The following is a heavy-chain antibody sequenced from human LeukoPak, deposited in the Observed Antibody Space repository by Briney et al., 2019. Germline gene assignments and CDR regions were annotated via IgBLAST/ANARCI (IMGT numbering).Heavy chain of an antibody. V-gene: IGHV3-21*01. CDR1: GFTFSSYS. D-gene: IGHD6-6*01. CDR3: ARDQAARPLKGLED. J-gene: IGHJ4*02. Sequence: GGSLRLSCAASGFTFSSYSMNWVRQAPGKGLEWVSSISSSSSYIYYADSVRGRFTISRDNAKNSLYLQMNSLRAEDTAVYYCARDQAARPLKGLEDWGQGTLVTVSS. CDR2: ISSSSSYI.